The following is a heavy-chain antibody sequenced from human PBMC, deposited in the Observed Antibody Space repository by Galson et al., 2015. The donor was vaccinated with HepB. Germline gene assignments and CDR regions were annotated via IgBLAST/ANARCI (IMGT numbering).Heavy chain of an antibody. V-gene: IGHV3-30*18. J-gene: IGHJ4*02. D-gene: IGHD6-19*01. Sequence: SLRLSCAASGFTFSNYGMHWVRQAPGKGLEWVAVISYDGSNKYYADSVKGRFTISRDNSKNTPYLQMNSLRAEDTALYYCAKDPYLYSALAGTMAGFDYWGQGTLVTVSP. CDR1: GFTFSNYG. CDR3: AKDPYLYSALAGTMAGFDY. CDR2: ISYDGSNK.